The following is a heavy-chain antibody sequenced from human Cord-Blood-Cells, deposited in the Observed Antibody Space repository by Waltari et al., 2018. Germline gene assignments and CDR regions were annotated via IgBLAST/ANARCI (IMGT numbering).Heavy chain of an antibody. V-gene: IGHV3-53*01. J-gene: IGHJ4*02. CDR2: IYSGGST. CDR3: AREGVHGVGTLDY. CDR1: GSRVRTTY. Sequence: VQAVEPRAGLIPPGGSLGIPGADAGSRVRTTYTIRGRQAPGTGLGWFSGIYSGGSTYYADSVKGRFTISRDNSKNTLYLQMNSLRAEDTAVYYCAREGVHGVGTLDYWGQGTLVTVSS. D-gene: IGHD7-27*01.